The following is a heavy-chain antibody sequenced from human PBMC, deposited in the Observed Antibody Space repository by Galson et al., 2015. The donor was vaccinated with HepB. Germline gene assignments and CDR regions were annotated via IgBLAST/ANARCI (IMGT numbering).Heavy chain of an antibody. CDR1: GYTFISYG. J-gene: IGHJ5*02. CDR3: ARDGGMTILGGARLDP. Sequence: SVKVSCKAYGYTFISYGINWVRQAPRQGPEWMAWISGRNPYTKYSEKFQGRVTLTADRSTTTVYMELRNLKSDDTAIYFCARDGGMTILGGARLDPWGQGSLGNVSS. CDR2: ISGRNPYT. D-gene: IGHD3-16*01. V-gene: IGHV1-18*01.